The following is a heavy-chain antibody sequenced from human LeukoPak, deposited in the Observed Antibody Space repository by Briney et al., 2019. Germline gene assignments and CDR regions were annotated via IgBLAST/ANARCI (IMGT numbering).Heavy chain of an antibody. CDR3: AATYGSGRVGNRRGFDY. J-gene: IGHJ4*02. CDR1: GFTFRSYS. D-gene: IGHD3-10*01. Sequence: GGSLRLSCAASGFTFRSYSMNWVRQAPGKGLEWVSAIDPSSTYIYYADSVKGRFTISRDNAENSLYLQMNSLRVEDTAVYYCAATYGSGRVGNRRGFDYWGQGTLVTVSS. V-gene: IGHV3-21*01. CDR2: IDPSSTYI.